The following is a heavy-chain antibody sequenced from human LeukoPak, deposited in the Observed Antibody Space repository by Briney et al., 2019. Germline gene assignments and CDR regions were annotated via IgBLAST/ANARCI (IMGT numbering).Heavy chain of an antibody. CDR1: GFTFSSYA. D-gene: IGHD6-13*01. Sequence: GGSLRLSCAASGFTFSSYAMSWVRQAPGKGLEWVSAISGSGGSTYYADSVKGRFTISRDNSKNTLYLQMNSLRAEDTAVYYCAKGPHYSSSWYYFDYWGKGTLVTVSS. J-gene: IGHJ4*02. CDR2: ISGSGGST. V-gene: IGHV3-23*01. CDR3: AKGPHYSSSWYYFDY.